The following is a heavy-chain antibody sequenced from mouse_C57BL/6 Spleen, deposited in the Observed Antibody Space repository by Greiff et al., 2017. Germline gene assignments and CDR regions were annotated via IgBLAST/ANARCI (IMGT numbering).Heavy chain of an antibody. V-gene: IGHV5-4*01. D-gene: IGHD3-2*02. Sequence: EVHLVESGGGLVKPGGSLKLSCAASGFTFSSYAMSWVRQTPEKRLEWVATISDGGSYTYYPDNVKGRFTISRDNAKNNLYLQMSHLKSEDTAMYYCARAQATDYWGQGTTLTVSS. CDR1: GFTFSSYA. CDR3: ARAQATDY. J-gene: IGHJ2*01. CDR2: ISDGGSYT.